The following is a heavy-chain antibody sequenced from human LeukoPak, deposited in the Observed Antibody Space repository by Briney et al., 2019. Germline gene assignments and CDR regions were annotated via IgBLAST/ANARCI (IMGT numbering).Heavy chain of an antibody. CDR1: GFTFSTYS. V-gene: IGHV3-23*01. Sequence: GGSLRLSCAASGFTFSTYSMNWVRQAPGKGLEWVSAISGSGGSTYYADSVKGRFTVSRDNSKNTLYLQMNSLRAEDTAVYYCAKHNYYDSSGYSGVDYWGQGTLVTVSS. CDR2: ISGSGGST. CDR3: AKHNYYDSSGYSGVDY. J-gene: IGHJ4*02. D-gene: IGHD3-22*01.